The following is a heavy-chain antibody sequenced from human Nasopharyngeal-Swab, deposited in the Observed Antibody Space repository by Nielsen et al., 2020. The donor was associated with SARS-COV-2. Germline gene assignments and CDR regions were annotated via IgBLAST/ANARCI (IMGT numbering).Heavy chain of an antibody. J-gene: IGHJ4*02. V-gene: IGHV3-30-3*01. Sequence: GESLKISCAASGFTFSTYAMHWVRQAPGKGLEWVADISYDGDNKYYADSVKGRFTISRDNSKNTLYLQMNSLRAEDTAAYYCAREWINNFDYWGQGTLVTVSS. CDR3: AREWINNFDY. CDR1: GFTFSTYA. D-gene: IGHD5-12*01. CDR2: ISYDGDNK.